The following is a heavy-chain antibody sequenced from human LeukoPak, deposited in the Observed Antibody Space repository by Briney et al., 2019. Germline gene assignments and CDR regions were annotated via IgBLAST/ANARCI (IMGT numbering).Heavy chain of an antibody. V-gene: IGHV3-30-3*01. J-gene: IGHJ6*02. D-gene: IGHD4-11*01. CDR2: LLYDGSNK. Sequence: PGGSLRLSCAASGFTFSSYAMHWVRQAPGKGGEWGAVLLYDGSNKYYADSVKGRFTISRDNSKNTLYLQMNSLRAEDTAVYYCARSEMTNQFDYYYGMDVWGQGTTVTVSS. CDR3: ARSEMTNQFDYYYGMDV. CDR1: GFTFSSYA.